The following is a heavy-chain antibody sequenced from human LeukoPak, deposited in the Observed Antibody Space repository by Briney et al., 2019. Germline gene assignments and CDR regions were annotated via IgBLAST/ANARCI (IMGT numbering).Heavy chain of an antibody. CDR3: ARSRLLLDY. CDR2: ISPSGGST. V-gene: IGHV1-46*01. CDR1: GYTFITYY. Sequence: ASVKVSCKASGYTFITYYIHWVRQAPGQGLEWMGIISPSGGSTIYAQKFQGRVTMTGDTSTSTVYMELSSLRSEDTAVYYCARSRLLLDYWGQGTLVTVSS. J-gene: IGHJ4*02. D-gene: IGHD2-21*02.